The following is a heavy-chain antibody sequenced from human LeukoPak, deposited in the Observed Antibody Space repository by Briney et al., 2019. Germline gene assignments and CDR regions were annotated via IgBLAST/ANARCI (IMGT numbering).Heavy chain of an antibody. CDR3: ARARDGYNGLD. D-gene: IGHD5-24*01. J-gene: IGHJ4*02. CDR2: INPRSGGT. CDR1: GYTFTGLGLY. V-gene: IGHV1-2*02. Sequence: GASVKVSCKTSGYTFTGLGLYIHWVRQAPGQGLEWMGWINPRSGGTNYAQKFQGRVTMTRDTSISTAYMELSRLTSDDTAVYYCARARDGYNGLDWGQGTLVTVSS.